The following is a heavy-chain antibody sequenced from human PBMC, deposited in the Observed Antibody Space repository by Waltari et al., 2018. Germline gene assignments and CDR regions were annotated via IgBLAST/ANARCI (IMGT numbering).Heavy chain of an antibody. V-gene: IGHV4-38-2*01. CDR1: GYSISSGYY. CDR3: ARRAAIAATGPTYYMDV. CDR2: IYHSGST. D-gene: IGHD6-13*01. Sequence: QVQLQESGPGLVKPSETLSLTCAVSGYSISSGYYWGWIRQPPGKGLEWIGSIYHSGSTYYNPSLKSRVTISVDTSKNHFSLKLSSVTAADTAVYYCARRAAIAATGPTYYMDVWGKGTTVTVSS. J-gene: IGHJ6*03.